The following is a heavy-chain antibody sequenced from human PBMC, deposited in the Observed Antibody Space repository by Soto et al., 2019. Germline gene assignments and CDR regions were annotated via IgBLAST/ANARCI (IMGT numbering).Heavy chain of an antibody. CDR1: GGSISSGGYS. J-gene: IGHJ4*02. CDR2: IYHSGST. D-gene: IGHD6-6*01. Sequence: QLQLQESGSGLVKPSQTLSLTCAVSGGSISSGGYSWSWIRQPPGKGLEWIGDIYHSGSTYYNPSLTSRVTISVDRSKNQVSLRLSSVTAADTAVYYCAGGIAARPLGYWGQGTLVTVSS. CDR3: AGGIAARPLGY. V-gene: IGHV4-30-2*01.